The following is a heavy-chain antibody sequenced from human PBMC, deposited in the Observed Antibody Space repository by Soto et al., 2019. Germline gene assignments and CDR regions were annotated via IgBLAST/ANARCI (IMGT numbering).Heavy chain of an antibody. Sequence: KTSETLSLTCSGSGDSIRSGGYYWSWIRHHPGKGLEWIGYVYYSGSTYYTPSLKSRVTISVDTSQNQFSLKLSSVTAADTAVYYCVRDHPFGDSYYYFYYWGQGTLVTVSS. D-gene: IGHD2-21*02. V-gene: IGHV4-31*03. CDR2: VYYSGST. CDR3: VRDHPFGDSYYYFYY. CDR1: GDSIRSGGYY. J-gene: IGHJ4*02.